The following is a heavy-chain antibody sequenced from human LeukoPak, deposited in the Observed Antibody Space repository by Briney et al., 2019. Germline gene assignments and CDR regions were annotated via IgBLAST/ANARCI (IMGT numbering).Heavy chain of an antibody. CDR2: IYSGGST. V-gene: IGHV3-53*01. CDR3: ATPGGGGSCFLSLCYYGMDV. CDR1: GFTVSSNY. J-gene: IGHJ6*02. D-gene: IGHD2-15*01. Sequence: GGSLRLSCAASGFTVSSNYMGWVRQAPGKGLEWVSVIYSGGSTYYADSVKGRFTISRDNSKNTLYLQMNSLRAEDTAVYYCATPGGGGSCFLSLCYYGMDVWGQGTTVTVSS.